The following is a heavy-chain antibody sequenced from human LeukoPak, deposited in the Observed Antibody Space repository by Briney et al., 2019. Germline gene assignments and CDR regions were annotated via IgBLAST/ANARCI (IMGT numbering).Heavy chain of an antibody. D-gene: IGHD3-16*01. CDR3: ARDGGGSYYFDY. CDR2: IYYSGST. J-gene: IGHJ4*02. CDR1: GGSFSSYY. V-gene: IGHV4-59*01. Sequence: ASETLSLTCAVYGGSFSSYYWSWIRQPPGKGLEWIGYIYYSGSTNYNPSLKSRVTISVDTSKNQFSLKLSSVTAADTAVYYCARDGGGSYYFDYWGQGTLVTVSS.